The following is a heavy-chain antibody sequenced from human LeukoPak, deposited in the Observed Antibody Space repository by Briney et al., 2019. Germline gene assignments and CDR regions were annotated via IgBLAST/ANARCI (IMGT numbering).Heavy chain of an antibody. Sequence: PSETLSLTCTVSGGCISSSSYYWGWIRQPPGKGLEWIGSIYYSGSTYYNPSLKSRVTISVDTSKNQFSLKLSSVTAADTAVYYCARDGLGSWRWGQGTLVTVSS. J-gene: IGHJ4*02. CDR2: IYYSGST. V-gene: IGHV4-39*07. CDR1: GGCISSSSYY. CDR3: ARDGLGSWR. D-gene: IGHD3-3*01.